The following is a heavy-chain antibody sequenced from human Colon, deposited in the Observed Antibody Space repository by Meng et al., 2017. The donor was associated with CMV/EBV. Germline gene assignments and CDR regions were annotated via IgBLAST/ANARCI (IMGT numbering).Heavy chain of an antibody. CDR2: MNPATGST. CDR3: ARVRLAAAGSEPFSI. CDR1: GYSFTNFD. D-gene: IGHD6-13*01. V-gene: IGHV1-8*01. Sequence: ASVKVSCKASGYSFTNFDIYWVRQAPGQGLEWMGWMNPATGSTGYAETLQGRVTMTRDSSIGTAYMELSGLRSEDTAVYYCARVRLAAAGSEPFSIWGQGTTVTVSS. J-gene: IGHJ6*02.